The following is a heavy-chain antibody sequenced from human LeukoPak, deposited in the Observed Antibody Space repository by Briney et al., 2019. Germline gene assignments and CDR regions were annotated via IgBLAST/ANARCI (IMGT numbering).Heavy chain of an antibody. Sequence: GGSLRLSCTASGFTLSSYSMNSVRQAPGKGLEWISYISSGSSTIYYADSVKGRFTISRDNAKNSLYLQMNSLRVEDTAVYYCARGWLKGDYWGQGTLVPVSS. CDR1: GFTLSSYS. CDR2: ISSGSSTI. J-gene: IGHJ4*02. D-gene: IGHD5-24*01. CDR3: ARGWLKGDY. V-gene: IGHV3-48*01.